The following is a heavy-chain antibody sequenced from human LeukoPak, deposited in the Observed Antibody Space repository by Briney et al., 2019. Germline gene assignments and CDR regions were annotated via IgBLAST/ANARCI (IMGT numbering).Heavy chain of an antibody. Sequence: PSETLSLTCAVYGGSFSGYYWSWIRQPPGKGLEWIGEINHSGSTNYNQSLKSRVTISVDTSKNQFSLKLSSVTAADTAVYYCARARGYCSSTSCQIDYWGQGTLVTVSS. D-gene: IGHD2-2*01. J-gene: IGHJ4*02. V-gene: IGHV4-34*01. CDR1: GGSFSGYY. CDR2: INHSGST. CDR3: ARARGYCSSTSCQIDY.